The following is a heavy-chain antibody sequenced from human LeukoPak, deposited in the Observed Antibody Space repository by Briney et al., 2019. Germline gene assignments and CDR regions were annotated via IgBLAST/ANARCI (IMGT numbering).Heavy chain of an antibody. CDR1: GFTFSSYG. J-gene: IGHJ4*02. Sequence: GGSLRLSCAAFGFTFSSYGMHWVRQAPGKGLEWVAVIWYDGSNKYYADSVKGRFTISRDNSKNTLYLQMNSLRAEDTAVYYCARDGGGSYYGSGSYWNWGQGTLVTVSS. D-gene: IGHD3-10*01. CDR3: ARDGGGSYYGSGSYWN. V-gene: IGHV3-33*01. CDR2: IWYDGSNK.